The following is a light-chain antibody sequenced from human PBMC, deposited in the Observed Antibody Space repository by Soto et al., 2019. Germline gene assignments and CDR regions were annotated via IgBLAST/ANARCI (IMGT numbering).Light chain of an antibody. J-gene: IGKJ1*01. CDR2: GAS. V-gene: IGKV3-15*01. CDR3: QQSASWPWT. CDR1: QGIRNF. Sequence: EIVMTQSPATLPVSPGERATLSCRASQGIRNFLGWHQQKPGQAPRLLISGASTRATGIPARFSGSGSGTDFALTISCLQSEDFAFYYCQQSASWPWTFGQGTKVLIK.